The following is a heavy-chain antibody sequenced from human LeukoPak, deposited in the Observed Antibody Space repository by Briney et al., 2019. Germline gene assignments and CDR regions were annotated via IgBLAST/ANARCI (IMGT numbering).Heavy chain of an antibody. V-gene: IGHV3-23*01. CDR2: ISGSGGST. CDR3: ATMVTSPTYYYDSSGYEDY. J-gene: IGHJ4*02. Sequence: GGSLRLSCAASGFTFSSYAMSWVRQAPGKGLEWVPAISGSGGSTYYADSVKGRFTISRDNSKNTLYLQMNSLRAEDTAVYYCATMVTSPTYYYDSSGYEDYWGQGTLVTVSS. CDR1: GFTFSSYA. D-gene: IGHD3-22*01.